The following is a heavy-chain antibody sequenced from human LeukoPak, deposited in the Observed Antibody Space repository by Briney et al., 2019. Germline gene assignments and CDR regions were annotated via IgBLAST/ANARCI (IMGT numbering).Heavy chain of an antibody. V-gene: IGHV1-18*01. J-gene: IGHJ4*02. D-gene: IGHD3-22*01. CDR1: GYTFTSYG. CDR3: ARDHYPYYYDSSGSPAWV. CDR2: ISAYNGNT. Sequence: GASVKVSCMASGYTFTSYGISWVRRAPGQGLEWMGWISAYNGNTNYAQKLQGRVTMTTDTSTSTAYMELRSLRSDDTAVYYCARDHYPYYYDSSGSPAWVWGQGTLVTVSS.